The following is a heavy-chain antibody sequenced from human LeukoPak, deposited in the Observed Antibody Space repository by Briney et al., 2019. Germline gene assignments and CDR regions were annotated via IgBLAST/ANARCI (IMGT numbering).Heavy chain of an antibody. Sequence: GSVKVSCKASGYTFSSHGISWVRQTPGQGLEWMAWISAYNGNTNYAQKLQGRVTMTTDTSTSTAYMELRSLRSDDTAVYYCARPTTKAFDIWGQGTMVTVSS. CDR2: ISAYNGNT. CDR3: ARPTTKAFDI. D-gene: IGHD4-17*01. CDR1: GYTFSSHG. V-gene: IGHV1-18*01. J-gene: IGHJ3*02.